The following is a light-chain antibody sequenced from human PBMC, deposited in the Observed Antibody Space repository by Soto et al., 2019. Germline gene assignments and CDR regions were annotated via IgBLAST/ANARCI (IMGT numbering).Light chain of an antibody. J-gene: IGLJ1*01. CDR2: EVS. Sequence: QSVLTQPASVSGSPGQPITISCSGTSSDVGSYDHVAWYQQFPGKTPKLMIYEVSNRPSGVSSRFSGYKSGNTASLTISGLQAEDEADYYCISYTGSSTSYVFGSGTKVTVL. CDR3: ISYTGSSTSYV. V-gene: IGLV2-14*01. CDR1: SSDVGSYDH.